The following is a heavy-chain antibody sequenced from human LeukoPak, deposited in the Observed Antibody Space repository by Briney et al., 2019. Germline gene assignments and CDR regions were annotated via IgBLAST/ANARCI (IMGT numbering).Heavy chain of an antibody. D-gene: IGHD6-19*01. CDR1: GFTFSNYL. CDR3: ARAPSGWYASDF. J-gene: IGHJ4*02. V-gene: IGHV3-74*01. CDR2: INEGGST. Sequence: GGSLRLSCAVSGFTFSNYLMHWVRQAPGRGLVWVSRINEGGSTNYADSVKGRFTISRDNGQNTVYLQMNSLRAEDTAVYFCARAPSGWYASDFWGQGTLVTVSS.